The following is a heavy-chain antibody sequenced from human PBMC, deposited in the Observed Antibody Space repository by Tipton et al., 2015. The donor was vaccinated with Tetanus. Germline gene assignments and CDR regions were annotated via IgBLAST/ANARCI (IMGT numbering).Heavy chain of an antibody. D-gene: IGHD1-7*01. CDR3: ARGHSPLYNWNFGYFDF. CDR2: IFPVLGTT. V-gene: IGHV1-69*06. Sequence: QLVQSGAGLKKPGSSVTISCQVSRNTYSSYSINWVRQAPGQGLEWMGAIFPVLGTTNYAQRFQGRITISADTSTHTAYMELHSLKSDDTAVYFCARGHSPLYNWNFGYFDFWGQGTLVTVSS. CDR1: RNTYSSYS. J-gene: IGHJ4*02.